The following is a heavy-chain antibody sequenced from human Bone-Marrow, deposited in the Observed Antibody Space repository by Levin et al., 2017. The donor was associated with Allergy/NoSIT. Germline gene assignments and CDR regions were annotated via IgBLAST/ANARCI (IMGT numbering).Heavy chain of an antibody. Sequence: SVKVSCRASGGTFKSYAINWVRQALGQGLEWMGGIIPSFGATNYAQTFQDRVTITADESTNRVYMELRGLRSEDTAVYYCARGVRFLEWLSNPRQYYYYGMDVWGQGTTVTVSS. V-gene: IGHV1-69*13. CDR2: IIPSFGAT. D-gene: IGHD3-3*01. CDR3: ARGVRFLEWLSNPRQYYYYGMDV. CDR1: GGTFKSYA. J-gene: IGHJ6*02.